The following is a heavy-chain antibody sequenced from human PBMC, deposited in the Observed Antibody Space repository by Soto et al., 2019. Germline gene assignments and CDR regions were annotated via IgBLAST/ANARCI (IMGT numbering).Heavy chain of an antibody. D-gene: IGHD1-26*01. CDR3: AKITSPIVGANQFDY. Sequence: GGSLRLSCAASGFTFSSYAMSWVRQAPGKGLEWVSAISGGGGSTYYADSVKGRFTISRDNSKNTLYLQMNSLRAEDTAVYYCAKITSPIVGANQFDYWGQGTLVTVSS. V-gene: IGHV3-23*01. J-gene: IGHJ4*02. CDR2: ISGGGGST. CDR1: GFTFSSYA.